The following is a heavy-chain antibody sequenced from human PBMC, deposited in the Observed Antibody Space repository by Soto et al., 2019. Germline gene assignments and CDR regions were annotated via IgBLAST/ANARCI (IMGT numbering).Heavy chain of an antibody. CDR3: AHSLATSNDADYEPINRFTY. V-gene: IGHV2-5*02. D-gene: IGHD4-17*01. CDR1: GFSLSTSGVG. J-gene: IGHJ4*02. Sequence: QITLKESGPTLVKPTQTLTLTCTFSGFSLSTSGVGVGWIRQPPGKALQWLALIYWDDDKRYSPSLNSRLTITNDTPKNQVVLTVTIMDPIDTTTYYCAHSLATSNDADYEPINRFTYWGQGTLVTFSS. CDR2: IYWDDDK.